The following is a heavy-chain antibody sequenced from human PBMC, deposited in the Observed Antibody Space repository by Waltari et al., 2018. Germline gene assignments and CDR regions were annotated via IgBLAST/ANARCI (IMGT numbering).Heavy chain of an antibody. CDR3: ARSITMIVAVMGYFDY. CDR1: GGSTSSRSYY. D-gene: IGHD3-22*01. V-gene: IGHV4-39*01. CDR2: SYYRRST. J-gene: IGHJ4*02. Sequence: QLQLQESGPGLVKPSETLSLTCTVSGGSTSSRSYYSGWIRQPAGKGLGWIGGSYYRRSTYYNPSLKGRVTISVDTSKTQFSLKLGSVTAADTAVYYCARSITMIVAVMGYFDYWGQGTLVTVSS.